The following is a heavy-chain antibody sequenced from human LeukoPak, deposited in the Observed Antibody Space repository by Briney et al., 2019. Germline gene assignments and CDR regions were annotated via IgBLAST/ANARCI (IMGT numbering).Heavy chain of an antibody. J-gene: IGHJ4*02. CDR2: IYHSGST. Sequence: PSETLSLTCAVSGYSISSGYYWGWIRQPPGKGLEWIGSIYHSGSTYYNPSLKSRVTISVDTSKNQFSLKLSSVTAADTAVYYCAKSEGTGYYFDYWGQGTLVTVSS. V-gene: IGHV4-38-2*01. CDR3: AKSEGTGYYFDY. CDR1: GYSISSGYY. D-gene: IGHD1-1*01.